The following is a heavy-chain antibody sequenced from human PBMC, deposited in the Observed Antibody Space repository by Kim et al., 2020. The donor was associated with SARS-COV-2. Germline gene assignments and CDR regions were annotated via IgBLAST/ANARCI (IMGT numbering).Heavy chain of an antibody. J-gene: IGHJ4*02. CDR1: GFTFSSYS. CDR3: ARYDEMVRPGPKPLDY. CDR2: IDTSGAGT. Sequence: GGSLRLSCAASGFTFSSYSMTWVRQAPGKGLEWVSTIDTSGAGTYYADSVKGRFTISRDNSKNTLYLQMSSLRAEDTAVYFCARYDEMVRPGPKPLDYWGQGTLVTVSS. V-gene: IGHV3-23*01. D-gene: IGHD2-8*01.